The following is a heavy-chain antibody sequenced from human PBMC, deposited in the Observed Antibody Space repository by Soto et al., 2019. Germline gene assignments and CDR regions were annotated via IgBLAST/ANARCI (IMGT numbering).Heavy chain of an antibody. CDR1: GGSISDYY. Sequence: LSLTCTVSGGSISDYYWSWIRQPAGKGLEWIGRIYTSGSTDYNPSLKSRVTISIDTSKNQFSLKVTSMTAADTAVYYCARERREKIHDGYDIDYWGQGTLVTVSS. V-gene: IGHV4-4*07. CDR3: ARERREKIHDGYDIDY. J-gene: IGHJ4*02. CDR2: IYTSGST. D-gene: IGHD5-12*01.